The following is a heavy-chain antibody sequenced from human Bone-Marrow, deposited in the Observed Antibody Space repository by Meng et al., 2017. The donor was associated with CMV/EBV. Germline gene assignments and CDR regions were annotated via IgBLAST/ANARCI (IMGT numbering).Heavy chain of an antibody. D-gene: IGHD3-3*01. CDR3: ARARITIFGVVNGAFVI. Sequence: ASVKVSCKASGYTFTSYGISWVRQAPGQGLEWMGIINPSGGSTSYAQKFQGRVTMTRDTSTSTVYMELSSLRSEDTAVYYCARARITIFGVVNGAFVIWGQGTRVTVSS. J-gene: IGHJ3*02. CDR1: GYTFTSYG. CDR2: INPSGGST. V-gene: IGHV1-46*01.